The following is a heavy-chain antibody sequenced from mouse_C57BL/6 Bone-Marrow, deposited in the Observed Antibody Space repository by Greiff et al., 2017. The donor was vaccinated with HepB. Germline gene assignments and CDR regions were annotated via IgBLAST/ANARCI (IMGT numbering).Heavy chain of an antibody. CDR1: GYTFTSYW. Sequence: VQLQQPGAELVMPGASVKLSCKASGYTFTSYWMHWVKQRPGQGLEWIGDIDPSDSYTNYNQKFKGKSTLTVDKSSSTAYMQLSSLTSEDSAVYYCARRDGKDYFDYWGQGTTLTVSS. J-gene: IGHJ2*01. CDR2: IDPSDSYT. CDR3: ARRDGKDYFDY. D-gene: IGHD2-1*01. V-gene: IGHV1-69*01.